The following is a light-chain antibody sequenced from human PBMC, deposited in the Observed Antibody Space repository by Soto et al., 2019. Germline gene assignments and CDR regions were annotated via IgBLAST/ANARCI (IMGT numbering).Light chain of an antibody. CDR1: SCDIGSNY. CDR3: AAWDDSLSGYV. V-gene: IGLV1-47*01. CDR2: RNN. Sequence: QSVLTQPPSSSGTPGQTVTISCSGSSCDIGSNYVYWYQQLPGTAPNLTINRNNQRPSRVPDRFSGSKSGTPASLPISGLRSEDEADYYCAAWDDSLSGYVFGTGTRSPS. J-gene: IGLJ1*01.